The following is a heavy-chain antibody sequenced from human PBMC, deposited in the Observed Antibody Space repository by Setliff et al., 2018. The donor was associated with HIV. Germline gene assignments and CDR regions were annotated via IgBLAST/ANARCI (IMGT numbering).Heavy chain of an antibody. Sequence: ASVKVSCKVSGYTFTTYSLHWLRQAHGQTLEWMGWINVGKGDTKYSEKFQGRITITRDTSANTAYMELTSLRSDDTALYVGARGALLAAFDFDHWGHGTQVTVSS. D-gene: IGHD3-10*01. V-gene: IGHV1-3*01. CDR3: ARGALLAAFDFDH. CDR2: INVGKGDT. J-gene: IGHJ4*01. CDR1: GYTFTTYS.